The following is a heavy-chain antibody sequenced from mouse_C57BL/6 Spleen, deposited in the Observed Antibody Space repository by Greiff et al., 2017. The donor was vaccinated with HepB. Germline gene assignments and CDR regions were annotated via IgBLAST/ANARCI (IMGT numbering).Heavy chain of an antibody. CDR3: TRPGSSHGGSYYFDY. CDR2: IDPETGGT. J-gene: IGHJ2*01. CDR1: GYTFTDYE. Sequence: VQLQQSGAELVRPGASVTLSCKASGYTFTDYEMHWVKQTPVHGLEWIGAIDPETGGTAYNQKFKGKAILTADKSSSTAYMELRSLTSEDSAVYDCTRPGSSHGGSYYFDYWGQGTTLTVAS. D-gene: IGHD1-1*01. V-gene: IGHV1-15*01.